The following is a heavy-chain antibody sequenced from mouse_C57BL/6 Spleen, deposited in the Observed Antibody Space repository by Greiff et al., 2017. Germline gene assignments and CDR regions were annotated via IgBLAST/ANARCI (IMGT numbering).Heavy chain of an antibody. CDR1: GYTFTSYW. V-gene: IGHV1-50*01. Sequence: QVQLQQPGAELVKPGASVKLSCKASGYTFTSYWMQWVKQRPGQGLEWIGEIDPSDSYTNYNQKFKGKDPLTVDTSSSTAYMQLSSRTSEDSAVYYCARSGDEGDAMDYWGQGTSVTVSS. CDR2: IDPSDSYT. D-gene: IGHD3-1*01. J-gene: IGHJ4*01. CDR3: ARSGDEGDAMDY.